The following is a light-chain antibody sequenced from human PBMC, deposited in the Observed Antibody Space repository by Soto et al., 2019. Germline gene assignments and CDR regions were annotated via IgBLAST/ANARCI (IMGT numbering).Light chain of an antibody. V-gene: IGKV3-20*01. CDR2: GES. CDR1: QSLSRGY. CDR3: QKYGNSPQT. J-gene: IGKJ1*01. Sequence: EIVLAQSRGTLSLSPGERATLSCRASQSLSRGYLAWHQQKPGQAPRLLIYGESSRATGIPNRLSGSGSGTDFNLTISRLEPEDFAVYYCQKYGNSPQTCGQGTKVDIK.